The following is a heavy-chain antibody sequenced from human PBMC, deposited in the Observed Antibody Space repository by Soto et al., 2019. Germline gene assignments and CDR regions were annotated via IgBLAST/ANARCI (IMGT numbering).Heavy chain of an antibody. D-gene: IGHD2-2*01. CDR2: IIPIFGTA. CDR3: ARRVCSSTSCYPYYYYGMDV. Sequence: QVQLVQSGAEVKKPGSSVKVSCKASGGTFSSYAISWVRQAPGQGLEWMGGIIPIFGTANYAQKFQGRVTITADESTSTAYMELSRLRSEDTAVYYCARRVCSSTSCYPYYYYGMDVWGQGTTVTVSS. V-gene: IGHV1-69*01. J-gene: IGHJ6*02. CDR1: GGTFSSYA.